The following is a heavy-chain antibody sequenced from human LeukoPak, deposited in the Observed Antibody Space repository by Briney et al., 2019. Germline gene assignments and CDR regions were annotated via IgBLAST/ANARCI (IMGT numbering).Heavy chain of an antibody. CDR2: IYSGGST. V-gene: IGHV3-66*01. D-gene: IGHD3-22*01. Sequence: GGSLRLSCAASGFTFSSYWMHWVRQAPGKGLEWVSVIYSGGSTYYADSVKGRFTISRDNSKNTLYLQMNSLRAEDTAVYYCARGYYYDSSYYWGQGTLVTVSS. CDR3: ARGYYYDSSYY. J-gene: IGHJ4*02. CDR1: GFTFSSYW.